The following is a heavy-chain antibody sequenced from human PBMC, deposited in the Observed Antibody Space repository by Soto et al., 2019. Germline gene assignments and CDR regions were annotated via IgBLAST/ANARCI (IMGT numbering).Heavy chain of an antibody. V-gene: IGHV4-31*03. CDR3: ASGHDAYKVRS. CDR1: GGSISSGGTGSY. CDR2: IYYTGNT. J-gene: IGHJ5*02. Sequence: QVQLQESGPGLVKPSQTLSLTCTVSGGSISSGGTGSYWTWIRQLPGKGLEWIGYIYYTGNTYYNTSLKSRPTISIDTSENQFSLKLTSVTAAATAVYFCASGHDAYKVRSWGQGTLVTVSS. D-gene: IGHD1-1*01.